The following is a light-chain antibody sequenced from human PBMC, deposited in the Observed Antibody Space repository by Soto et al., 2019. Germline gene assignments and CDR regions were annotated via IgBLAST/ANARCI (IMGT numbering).Light chain of an antibody. Sequence: EIVLTQSPATLSLSPGERATLSYRASQSVSIYLAWYQQKPGQAPRLLIYDASNRATGIPARFSSSGSGTDFTLTISSLEPGDFAVYYCQQRSNWPGTFGQGTKLEIK. J-gene: IGKJ2*02. CDR1: QSVSIY. CDR2: DAS. V-gene: IGKV3-11*01. CDR3: QQRSNWPGT.